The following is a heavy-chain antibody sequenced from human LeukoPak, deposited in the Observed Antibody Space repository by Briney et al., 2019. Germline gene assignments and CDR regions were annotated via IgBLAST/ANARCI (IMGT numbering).Heavy chain of an antibody. D-gene: IGHD2-15*01. J-gene: IGHJ4*02. CDR2: IIPIFGTA. V-gene: IGHV1-69*06. CDR3: AREYCSGGSCYPGAFDY. CDR1: GGTFSSYA. Sequence: SVKVSCKASGGTFSSYAISWVRQAPGQGLEWMGGIIPIFGTANYAQKFQGRVSITADKSTSTAYMELSSLRSEDTAVYYCAREYCSGGSCYPGAFDYWGQGTLVTVSS.